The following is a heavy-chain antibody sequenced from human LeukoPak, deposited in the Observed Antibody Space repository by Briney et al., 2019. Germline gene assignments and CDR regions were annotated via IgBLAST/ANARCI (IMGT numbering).Heavy chain of an antibody. CDR3: ARESYGDYVIDP. D-gene: IGHD4-17*01. J-gene: IGHJ5*02. CDR2: IWYDGSNK. V-gene: IGHV3-33*01. CDR1: GFTFSSYG. Sequence: GGSLRLSCAASGFTFSSYGMHWVRQAPGKGLEWVAVIWYDGSNKYYADSVKGRFTISRDNSKNTLYLQMNSLRAEDTAVYYCARESYGDYVIDPWGQGTLVTVPS.